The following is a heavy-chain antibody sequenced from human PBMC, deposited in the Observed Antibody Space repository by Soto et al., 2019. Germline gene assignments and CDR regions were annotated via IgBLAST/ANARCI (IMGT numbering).Heavy chain of an antibody. D-gene: IGHD3-3*01. Sequence: ASVKVSCKASGYTFTSYGISWVRQAPGQGLEWMGWISAYNGNTNYAQKLQGRVTMTTDTSTSTAYMKLRSLRSDDTAVYYCARDRYYDFWSGYTGSYGMDVWGQGTTVTVSS. CDR1: GYTFTSYG. V-gene: IGHV1-18*01. J-gene: IGHJ6*02. CDR2: ISAYNGNT. CDR3: ARDRYYDFWSGYTGSYGMDV.